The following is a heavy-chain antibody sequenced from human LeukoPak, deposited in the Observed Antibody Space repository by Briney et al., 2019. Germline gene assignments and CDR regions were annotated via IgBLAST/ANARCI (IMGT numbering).Heavy chain of an antibody. Sequence: ASVKVSCKASGYTFTGYYIHWVRQAPGQGLEWMGWINPNSGGTNYTQKFQGWVTVTRDTSISTAYMELSRLRSDDTAVYYCARVSIAARRFDPWGQGTLVTVSS. V-gene: IGHV1-2*04. J-gene: IGHJ5*02. CDR2: INPNSGGT. CDR3: ARVSIAARRFDP. D-gene: IGHD6-6*01. CDR1: GYTFTGYY.